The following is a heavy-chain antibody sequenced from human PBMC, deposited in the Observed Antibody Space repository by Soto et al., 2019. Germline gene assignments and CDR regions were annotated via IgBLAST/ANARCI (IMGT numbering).Heavy chain of an antibody. CDR1: GYTFTSYG. J-gene: IGHJ4*02. CDR3: ARPSAWDYYDSSGPYFDY. CDR2: ISAYNGNT. Sequence: GASVKVSCKASGYTFTSYGISWVRQAPGQGLEWMGWISAYNGNTNYAQKLQGRVTMTTDTSTSTAYMELRSLRSDDTAVYYCARPSAWDYYDSSGPYFDYWGQGTLVTVSS. D-gene: IGHD3-22*01. V-gene: IGHV1-18*01.